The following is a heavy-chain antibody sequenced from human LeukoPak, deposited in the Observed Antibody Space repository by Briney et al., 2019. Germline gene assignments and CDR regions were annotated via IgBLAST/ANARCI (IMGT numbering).Heavy chain of an antibody. D-gene: IGHD5-18*01. Sequence: SQTLSLTCAISGDTVSNKRSAWNWIRQSPSRGLEWPGRAYYRSKWYNDYAVSVKSRITINPDTSKNQFSLQLNSVSPEDTAVYYCARARSSYGYGDAFDIWGQGTMVTVSS. CDR3: ARARSSYGYGDAFDI. V-gene: IGHV6-1*01. CDR1: GDTVSNKRSA. J-gene: IGHJ3*02. CDR2: AYYRSKWYN.